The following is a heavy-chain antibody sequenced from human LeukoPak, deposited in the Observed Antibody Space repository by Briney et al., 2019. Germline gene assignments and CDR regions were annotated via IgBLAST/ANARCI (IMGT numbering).Heavy chain of an antibody. Sequence: QRGGSLRLSCAASGFTFSSYGMQWVRHAPGGGREWVAVLWYNGSNIFYADSVKARFTISRDNSKNTLYLQMASLRAEDTAVYYCARGGPSDYWGQGTLVTVSS. CDR3: ARGGPSDY. J-gene: IGHJ4*02. CDR1: GFTFSSYG. CDR2: LWYNGSNI. V-gene: IGHV3-33*01.